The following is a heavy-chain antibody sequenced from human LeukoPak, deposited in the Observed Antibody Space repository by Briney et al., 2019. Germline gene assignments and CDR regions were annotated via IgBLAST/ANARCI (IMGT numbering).Heavy chain of an antibody. CDR3: AREKSYDFWSGYWRGVPGAFDI. V-gene: IGHV3-7*01. J-gene: IGHJ3*02. CDR2: IKQDGSEK. CDR1: GFTFSSYW. D-gene: IGHD3-3*01. Sequence: PGGSLRLSCAASGFTFSSYWMSWVRQAPGKGLEWVANIKQDGSEKYYVDSVKGRFTISRDNAKNSLYLQMNSLRAEDTAVYYCAREKSYDFWSGYWRGVPGAFDIWGQGTIVTVSS.